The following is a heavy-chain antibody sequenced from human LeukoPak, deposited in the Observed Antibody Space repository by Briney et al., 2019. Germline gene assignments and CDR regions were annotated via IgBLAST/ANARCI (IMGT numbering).Heavy chain of an antibody. J-gene: IGHJ4*02. Sequence: GGSLTLSCAASGFTFSDYYMSWIRQAPGKVLEWVSYISSSGSTIYYADSVKGRFTISRDNSKNTLYHQLNSLRAEDTAVYYCARDLGGYDLAFDYWGQGTLVTVSS. CDR2: ISSSGSTI. V-gene: IGHV3-11*04. CDR3: ARDLGGYDLAFDY. D-gene: IGHD5-12*01. CDR1: GFTFSDYY.